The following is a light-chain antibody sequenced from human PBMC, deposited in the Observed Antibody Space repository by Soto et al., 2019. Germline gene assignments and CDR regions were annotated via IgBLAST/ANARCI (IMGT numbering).Light chain of an antibody. CDR3: QQYNSYSALT. CDR2: DAS. V-gene: IGKV1-5*01. Sequence: DIQMTQSPSTLSASVGDRVTITCRASQSISSWLAWYQQKPGKAPKLLIYDASSLGSGVPSRFSGSGYGTELPLTNSSLQPDDFATYYCQQYNSYSALTFGGGTKVEIK. J-gene: IGKJ4*01. CDR1: QSISSW.